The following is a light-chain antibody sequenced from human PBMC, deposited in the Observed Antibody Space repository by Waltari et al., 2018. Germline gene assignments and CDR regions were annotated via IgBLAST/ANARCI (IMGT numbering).Light chain of an antibody. V-gene: IGLV1-44*01. CDR2: SNN. Sequence: QSVLTQPPSASGTPGQRVTISCSGSSSNIGSNTVNWYQQLPGTAPKLLIYSNNQRPSAVPDRFAGSKSGTSASLAISGLQSEDEADYYCAAWDDSLNGSHVVFGGGTKLTVL. CDR3: AAWDDSLNGSHVV. J-gene: IGLJ2*01. CDR1: SSNIGSNT.